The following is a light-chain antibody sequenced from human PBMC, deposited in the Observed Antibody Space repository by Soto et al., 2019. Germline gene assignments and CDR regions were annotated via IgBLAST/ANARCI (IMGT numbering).Light chain of an antibody. CDR1: QGISSW. CDR3: QPANSFPLT. Sequence: DLPMTQSPSSVSASVGDRVTITCRTSQGISSWLAWYQQKPGKAPRLLIYAASSLQSGVPSRFRGRGSGTDFTPTISSLQPEDFATYYCQPANSFPLTFGEGTKVEIK. CDR2: AAS. J-gene: IGKJ4*01. V-gene: IGKV1-12*01.